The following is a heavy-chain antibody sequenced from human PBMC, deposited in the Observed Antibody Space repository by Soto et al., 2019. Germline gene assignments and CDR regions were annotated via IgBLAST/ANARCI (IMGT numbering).Heavy chain of an antibody. CDR2: IDPSDSYR. J-gene: IGHJ6*04. D-gene: IGHD1-20*01. V-gene: IGHV5-10-1*01. CDR3: ARHGIRPTNTAMDV. CDR1: GDNLLDYW. Sequence: GEALQISCKGSGDNLLDYWISSERQMPGKGLEWMGRIDPSDSYRTYSPSFQGHVTISVDKSITTAYLQWSSLKASDTAIFSWARHGIRPTNTAMDVWGNGTTVPVSS.